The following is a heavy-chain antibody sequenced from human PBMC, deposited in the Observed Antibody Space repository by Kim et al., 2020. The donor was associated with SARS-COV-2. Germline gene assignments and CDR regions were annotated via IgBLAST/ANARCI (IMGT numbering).Heavy chain of an antibody. CDR1: GFSFSQAW. CDR2: IKTKSDAGTI. J-gene: IGHJ4*02. V-gene: IGHV3-15*01. CDR3: TTSFDY. Sequence: GGSLRLSCATSGFSFSQAWMSWVRQAPGKGLEWVGRIKTKSDAGTIEYAALVKDRFTISRDDSTSMLYLQMDSLKTEDTGVYYCTTSFDYWGQGVPVTFS.